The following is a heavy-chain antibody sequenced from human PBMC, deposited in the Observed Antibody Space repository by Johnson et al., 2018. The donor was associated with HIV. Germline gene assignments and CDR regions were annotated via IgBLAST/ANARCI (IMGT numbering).Heavy chain of an antibody. CDR3: VRDRTGGLEDDAFDI. CDR2: ISYDGSDK. CDR1: GFTFSTYS. V-gene: IGHV3-30-3*01. Sequence: QVQLVESGGGVVQPGRSLRLSCAASGFTFSTYSIHWVRQAPGKGLEWVALISYDGSDKSYTDSVKGRFTISRDNSRNTLYLQMNSLRPEDTALYYCVRDRTGGLEDDAFDIWGQGRMVTVSS. J-gene: IGHJ3*02. D-gene: IGHD3-16*01.